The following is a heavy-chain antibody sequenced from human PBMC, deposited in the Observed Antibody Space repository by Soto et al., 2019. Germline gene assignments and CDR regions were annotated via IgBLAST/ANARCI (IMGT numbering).Heavy chain of an antibody. J-gene: IGHJ6*03. V-gene: IGHV4-59*01. Sequence: SETLSLTFTVSGGSISSYYWSWIRQPPGKGLEWIGYIYYSGSTNYNPSLESRVTISVDTSRNRFSLNLTSATAADTAVYYCARKGAAASYAHYYMDVWGRGTAVTVSS. D-gene: IGHD6-13*01. CDR3: ARKGAAASYAHYYMDV. CDR1: GGSISSYY. CDR2: IYYSGST.